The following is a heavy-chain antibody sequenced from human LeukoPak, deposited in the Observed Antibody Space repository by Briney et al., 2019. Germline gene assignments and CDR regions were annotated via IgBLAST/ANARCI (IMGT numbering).Heavy chain of an antibody. CDR2: IYYSGST. J-gene: IGHJ4*02. D-gene: IGHD6-13*01. CDR3: ARLRTAAAGMDY. V-gene: IGHV4-59*01. CDR1: GGSISSYS. Sequence: PPETLSLTCTVSGGSISSYSWNWIRQPPGKGLEWIGYIYYSGSTNYNPSLKSRVTISVDTSKNQFSLKMTSVTAADTAMYYCARLRTAAAGMDYWGQGTLVTVSS.